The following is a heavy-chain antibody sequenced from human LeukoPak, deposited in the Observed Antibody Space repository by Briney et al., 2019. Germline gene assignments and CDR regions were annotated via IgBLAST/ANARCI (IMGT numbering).Heavy chain of an antibody. CDR1: GFTFSSYG. J-gene: IGHJ6*03. Sequence: GGSLRLSCAASGFTFSSYGMHWVRQAPGKGLEWVVVIWYDGSNKYYADSVKGRFTISRDNSKNTLYLQMNSLRAEDTAVYYCAKVASRFYYYYMDVWAKGPRSPSP. CDR2: IWYDGSNK. V-gene: IGHV3-33*06. CDR3: AKVASRFYYYYMDV. D-gene: IGHD3-3*01.